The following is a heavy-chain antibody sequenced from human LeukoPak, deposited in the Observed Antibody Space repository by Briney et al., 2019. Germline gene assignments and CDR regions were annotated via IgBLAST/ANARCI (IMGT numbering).Heavy chain of an antibody. CDR1: GSTFSSYG. V-gene: IGHV3-30*18. J-gene: IGHJ4*02. CDR3: AKGIWSSSWSTVFDY. CDR2: ISYDGSNK. D-gene: IGHD6-13*01. Sequence: GGSLRLSCAASGSTFSSYGMHWVRQAPGKGLEWVAVISYDGSNKYYADSVKGRFTISRDNSKNTLYLQMNSLRAEDTAVYYCAKGIWSSSWSTVFDYWGQGTLVTVSS.